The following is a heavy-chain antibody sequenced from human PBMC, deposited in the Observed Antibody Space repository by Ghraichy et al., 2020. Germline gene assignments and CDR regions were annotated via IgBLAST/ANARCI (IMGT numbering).Heavy chain of an antibody. CDR1: GLTFSCCG. Sequence: GGSLRLSCEGSGLTFSCCGMHWVRQAPGKGLEWVALISFDGSNKFYIDSVKGRFSISRDNSKNTLYLQMNSLRVEDTAIYYCANFVGTDPTGRFDNWGQGTRVTGSS. V-gene: IGHV3-30*02. CDR3: ANFVGTDPTGRFDN. CDR2: ISFDGSNK. J-gene: IGHJ4*02. D-gene: IGHD2-21*01.